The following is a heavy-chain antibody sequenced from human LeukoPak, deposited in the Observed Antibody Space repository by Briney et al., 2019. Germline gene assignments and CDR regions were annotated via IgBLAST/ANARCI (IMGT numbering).Heavy chain of an antibody. CDR2: IYYSVNT. Sequence: SETLSLTCTVSGGSISSSSYYWGWIRQPPGKGLAWIGSIYYSVNTYYNSSLKSRVTISVDTSKNQFSLKLSSVTAADTAVYYCARVRSFDWLPYFDYWGQGTLVTVSS. CDR1: GGSISSSSYY. V-gene: IGHV4-39*07. CDR3: ARVRSFDWLPYFDY. D-gene: IGHD3-9*01. J-gene: IGHJ4*02.